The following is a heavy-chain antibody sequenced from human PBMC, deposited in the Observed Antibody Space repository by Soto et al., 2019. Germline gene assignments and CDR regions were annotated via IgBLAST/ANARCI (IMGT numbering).Heavy chain of an antibody. CDR2: ISWNSGDI. V-gene: IGHV3-9*01. D-gene: IGHD4-17*01. CDR3: ARMTTVTIIGFDP. J-gene: IGHJ5*02. Sequence: GGSLRLSCAASGFTFDDYAMHWVRQGPGKGLEWVSSISWNSGDIVYADSVKGRFTISRDNPKNSLYLQMNSLRAEDTATYYCARMTTVTIIGFDPWGQGTLVTVSS. CDR1: GFTFDDYA.